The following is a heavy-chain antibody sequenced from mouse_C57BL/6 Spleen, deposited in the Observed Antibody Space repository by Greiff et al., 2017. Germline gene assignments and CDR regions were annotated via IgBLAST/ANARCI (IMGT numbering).Heavy chain of an antibody. J-gene: IGHJ2*01. CDR2: INPSSGYT. D-gene: IGHD4-1*01. CDR3: ARLRLTVYYFDY. CDR1: GYTFTSYW. Sequence: VQLQQSGAELAKPGASVKLSCKASGYTFTSYWMHWVKQRPGQGLEWIGYINPSSGYTKYNQKFKDKATLTADNSSSTAYMQLSSLTYEDSAVYYCARLRLTVYYFDYWGQGTTLTVSS. V-gene: IGHV1-7*01.